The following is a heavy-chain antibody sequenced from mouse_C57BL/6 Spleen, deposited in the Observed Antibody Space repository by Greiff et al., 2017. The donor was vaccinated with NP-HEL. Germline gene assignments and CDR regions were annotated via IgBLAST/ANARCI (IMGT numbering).Heavy chain of an antibody. Sequence: QVQLQQPGAELVMPGASVKLSCKASGYTFTSYWMHWVKQRPGQGLEWIGEIDPSDSYTNYNQKSKGKSTLTVDKSSSTAYMQLSSLTSEDSAVYYCARNWVYAMDYWGQGTSVTVSS. V-gene: IGHV1-69*01. J-gene: IGHJ4*01. D-gene: IGHD4-1*01. CDR3: ARNWVYAMDY. CDR2: IDPSDSYT. CDR1: GYTFTSYW.